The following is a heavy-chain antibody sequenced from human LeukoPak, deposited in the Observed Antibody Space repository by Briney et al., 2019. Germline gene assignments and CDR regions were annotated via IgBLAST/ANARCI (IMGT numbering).Heavy chain of an antibody. V-gene: IGHV4-59*11. J-gene: IGHJ3*02. CDR3: ARGVDCSDFAFDI. Sequence: SETLSLTCTVSGVSISSHCWSWIRQPPRKGLEWTGGSTNHNPSLKSRVTISVDTSKNQFSLKLSSVTAADTAVYYCARGVDCSDFAFDIWGQGTMVTVSP. D-gene: IGHD2-15*01. CDR1: GVSISSHC. CDR2: GST.